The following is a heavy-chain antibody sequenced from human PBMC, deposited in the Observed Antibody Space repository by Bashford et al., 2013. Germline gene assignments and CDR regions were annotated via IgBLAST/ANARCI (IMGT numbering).Heavy chain of an antibody. CDR2: ISSSGSTI. J-gene: IGHJ4*02. Sequence: VRQAPGKELEWVSYISSSGSTIYYADSVKGRFTISRDNAKNSLYLQMNSLRAEDTAVYYCARVSRAAADYWGQGTLVTVSS. CDR3: ARVSRAAADY. D-gene: IGHD6-13*01. V-gene: IGHV3-48*03.